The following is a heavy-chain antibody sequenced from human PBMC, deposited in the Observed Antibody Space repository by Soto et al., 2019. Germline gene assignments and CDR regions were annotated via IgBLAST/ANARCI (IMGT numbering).Heavy chain of an antibody. V-gene: IGHV5-10-1*01. Sequence: GESLKISCKGSGYSFTSYWISWVRQMPGKGLEWMGRIDPSDSYTNYSPSFQGHVTISADKSISTAYLQWSSLKASDTAMYFCVRVKNSSSWYSYYYYGMDVWGQGTTVTVSS. CDR1: GYSFTSYW. D-gene: IGHD6-13*01. CDR2: IDPSDSYT. J-gene: IGHJ6*02. CDR3: VRVKNSSSWYSYYYYGMDV.